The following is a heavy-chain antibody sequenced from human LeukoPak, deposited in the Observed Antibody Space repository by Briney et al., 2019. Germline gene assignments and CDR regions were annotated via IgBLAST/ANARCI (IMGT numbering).Heavy chain of an antibody. CDR2: INLSGGRT. CDR1: GYTFTTYY. D-gene: IGHD2-15*01. CDR3: ARGSGSGDDDSGFDY. Sequence: ASVTVSCKASGYTFTTYYLHWVRQAPGPGLDWMGVINLSGGRTHYAQKLQGRVSLTRDTSTSTVFMELTSLRSEDTATYYCARGSGSGDDDSGFDYWGQGALVTVSS. J-gene: IGHJ4*02. V-gene: IGHV1-46*01.